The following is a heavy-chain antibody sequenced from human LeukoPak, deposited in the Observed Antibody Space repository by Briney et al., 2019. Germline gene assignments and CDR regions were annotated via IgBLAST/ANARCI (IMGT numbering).Heavy chain of an antibody. CDR1: GFTFSSYW. V-gene: IGHV3-7*01. CDR3: ARDPIGYCSSTSCSPR. D-gene: IGHD2-2*01. J-gene: IGHJ4*02. Sequence: GGSLRLSCAASGFTFSSYWMSWVRQAPGKGLEWVANIKQDGSEKYYVDSVKGRFTISRDSAKNSLYLQMNSLRAEDTAVYYCARDPIGYCSSTSCSPRWGQGTLVTVSS. CDR2: IKQDGSEK.